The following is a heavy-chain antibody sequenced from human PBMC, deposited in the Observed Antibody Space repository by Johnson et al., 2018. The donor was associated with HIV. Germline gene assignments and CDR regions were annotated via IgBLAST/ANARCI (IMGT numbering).Heavy chain of an antibody. V-gene: IGHV3-30*18. J-gene: IGHJ3*02. CDR3: AKCGKLLWSGDNDGFDI. CDR1: GFTFSSYA. Sequence: QVHLVESGGGVVQPGRSLRLSCAASGFTFSSYAMHWVRQAPGKGLEWVAVISYDGSNKYYADSVKGRFPISRDTPKNTLFLQMNSLRAEDTAVYYCAKCGKLLWSGDNDGFDIWGQGTMVTVSS. D-gene: IGHD3-10*02. CDR2: ISYDGSNK.